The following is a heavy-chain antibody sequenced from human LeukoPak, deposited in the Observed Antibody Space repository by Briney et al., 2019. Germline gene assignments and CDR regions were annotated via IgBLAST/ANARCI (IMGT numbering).Heavy chain of an antibody. CDR2: IYYSGST. Sequence: SETLSLTCTVSGGSISSYYWSWIRQPPGKGLEWIGYIYYSGSTNYNPSLKSRVTISVDKSKNQFSLKLSSVTAADTAVYYCARLYSGSSGGIDYWGQGTLVTVSS. D-gene: IGHD1-26*01. CDR3: ARLYSGSSGGIDY. J-gene: IGHJ4*02. V-gene: IGHV4-59*12. CDR1: GGSISSYY.